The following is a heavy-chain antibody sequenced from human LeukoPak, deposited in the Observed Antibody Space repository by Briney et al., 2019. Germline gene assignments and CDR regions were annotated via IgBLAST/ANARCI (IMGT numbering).Heavy chain of an antibody. CDR1: GFIFDDSG. V-gene: IGHV3-9*01. CDR2: ISPTSDGI. CDR3: AKDVGDCSGGRCYPEGFDY. D-gene: IGHD2-15*01. J-gene: IGHJ4*02. Sequence: GGSLRLSCVASGFIFDDSGMHWVRQAPGKGLEWVSGISPTSDGIGYADSVKGRFTISRDNSKNTLYLHMDSLRTEDTSMYFCAKDVGDCSGGRCYPEGFDYWGQGSLVTVSS.